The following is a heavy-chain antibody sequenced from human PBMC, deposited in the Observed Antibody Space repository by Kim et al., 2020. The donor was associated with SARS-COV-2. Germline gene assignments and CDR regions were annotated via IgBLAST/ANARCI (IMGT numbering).Heavy chain of an antibody. Sequence: SETLSLTCTVSGGSISSSSYYWGWIRQPPGKGLEWIGSIYYSGSTYYNPSLKSRVTISVDTSKNQFSLKLSSVTAADTAVYYCARVGPRWSLVYWGQGTLVTVSS. J-gene: IGHJ4*02. CDR1: GGSISSSSYY. CDR3: ARVGPRWSLVY. V-gene: IGHV4-39*07. CDR2: IYYSGST. D-gene: IGHD5-12*01.